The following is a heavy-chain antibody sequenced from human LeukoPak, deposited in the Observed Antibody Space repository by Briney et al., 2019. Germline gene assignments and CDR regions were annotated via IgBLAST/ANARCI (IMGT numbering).Heavy chain of an antibody. CDR1: GGSISSSSYY. V-gene: IGHV4-39*02. J-gene: IGHJ2*01. Sequence: SETLSLTCTVSGGSISSSSYYWSWIRQPPGKGLEWIGSIYYSGSTYYNPSLKSRVTISVDTSKNQFSLKLSSVTAADTAVYYCAGDRERWLPFPDLWGRGTLVTVSS. D-gene: IGHD5-24*01. CDR3: AGDRERWLPFPDL. CDR2: IYYSGST.